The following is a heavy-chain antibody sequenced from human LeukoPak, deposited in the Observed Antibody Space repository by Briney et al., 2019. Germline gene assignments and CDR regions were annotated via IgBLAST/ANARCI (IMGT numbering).Heavy chain of an antibody. V-gene: IGHV3-23*01. CDR3: AKTSAGIRGRYFDY. CDR2: INDSGGNT. J-gene: IGHJ4*02. CDR1: GFTFSSYA. Sequence: GGSLRLSCAASGFTFSSYAMSWVRQAPGKGLEWVSLINDSGGNTYYADSVKGRFTISRDNSKNTLFLQLSSLRAEDTAVYYCAKTSAGIRGRYFDYWGQGTLVTVSS. D-gene: IGHD3-10*01.